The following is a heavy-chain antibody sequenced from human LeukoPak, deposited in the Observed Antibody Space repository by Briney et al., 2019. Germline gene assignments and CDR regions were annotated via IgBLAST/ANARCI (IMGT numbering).Heavy chain of an antibody. CDR2: ISHRGGT. J-gene: IGHJ4*02. V-gene: IGHV4-34*01. CDR3: ARIPLYFLEPFDY. CDR1: GGSVIGYY. Sequence: SETLSLTCAVYGGSVIGYYWSCIRQPPGKGLEWIGEISHRGGTHYNPSLTGRVTMSVDTSKNQFALEVDSVTAADTAVYYCARIPLYFLEPFDYWGQGILVTVSS. D-gene: IGHD3-3*01.